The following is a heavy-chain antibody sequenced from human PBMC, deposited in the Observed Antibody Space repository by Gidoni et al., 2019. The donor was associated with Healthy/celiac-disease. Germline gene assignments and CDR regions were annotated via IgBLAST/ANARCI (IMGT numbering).Heavy chain of an antibody. CDR2: IYYSGST. J-gene: IGHJ4*02. D-gene: IGHD1-26*01. Sequence: LEWIGSIYYSGSTYYNPSLKSRVTISVDTSKNQFSLKLSSVTAADTAVYYCARHRWGPYVDYWGQGTLVTVSS. CDR3: ARHRWGPYVDY. V-gene: IGHV4-39*01.